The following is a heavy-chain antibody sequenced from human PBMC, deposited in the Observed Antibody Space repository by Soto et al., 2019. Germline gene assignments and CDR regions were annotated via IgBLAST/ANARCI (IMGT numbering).Heavy chain of an antibody. J-gene: IGHJ5*02. CDR2: IWYDGSNK. Sequence: GGSLRLSCAASGFTFSSYGMHWVRQAPGKGLEWVAVIWYDGSNKYYADSVKGRFTISRDNSKNTLYLQMNSLRAEDTAVYYCARRLRDFWSGYFPAEYNWFDPWGQGTLVTVSS. CDR1: GFTFSSYG. V-gene: IGHV3-33*01. D-gene: IGHD3-3*01. CDR3: ARRLRDFWSGYFPAEYNWFDP.